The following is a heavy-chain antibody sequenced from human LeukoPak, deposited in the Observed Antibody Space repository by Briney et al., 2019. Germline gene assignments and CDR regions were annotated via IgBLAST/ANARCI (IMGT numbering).Heavy chain of an antibody. D-gene: IGHD4-17*01. J-gene: IGHJ6*02. CDR1: GFTFSNYW. Sequence: PGGSLRLSCAASGFTFSNYWMNWVRQAPGKGLEWVANIKQDGSEKYYVDSVKGRFTISRDNSNNTLYLQMNSLRAEDTAVYYCARDNDYGDPYYYYYGMDVWGQGTTVTVSS. V-gene: IGHV3-7*01. CDR2: IKQDGSEK. CDR3: ARDNDYGDPYYYYYGMDV.